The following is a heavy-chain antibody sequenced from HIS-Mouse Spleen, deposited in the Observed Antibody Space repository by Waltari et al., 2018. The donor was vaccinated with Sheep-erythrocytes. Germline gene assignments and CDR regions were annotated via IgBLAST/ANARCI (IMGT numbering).Heavy chain of an antibody. J-gene: IGHJ3*02. D-gene: IGHD2-8*01. CDR1: GFTFSSYG. CDR2: ISYDGSNK. CDR3: AKGDAMVYDAFDI. V-gene: IGHV3-30*18. Sequence: QVQLVESGGGVVQPGRSLRLSCAASGFTFSSYGMHWVRQAPGKGLEWVAVISYDGSNKYHADSVKGRFTISRDNSKNTLYLQMNSLRAEDTAVYYCAKGDAMVYDAFDIWGQGTMVTVSS.